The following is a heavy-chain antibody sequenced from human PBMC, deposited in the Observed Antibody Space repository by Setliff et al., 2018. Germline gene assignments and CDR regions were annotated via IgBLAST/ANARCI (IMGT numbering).Heavy chain of an antibody. Sequence: GASVKVSCKSSGYIFSDYGITWVRQAPGQGLEWMGWANNNNFNTNYAQKFQGRVTMTIDTSTDTVYMELGSLRSDDTAMYYCARDAHDYDSSENPIVDYWGQGTLVTVSS. CDR1: GYIFSDYG. D-gene: IGHD3-22*01. V-gene: IGHV1-18*01. CDR3: ARDAHDYDSSENPIVDY. CDR2: ANNNNFNT. J-gene: IGHJ4*02.